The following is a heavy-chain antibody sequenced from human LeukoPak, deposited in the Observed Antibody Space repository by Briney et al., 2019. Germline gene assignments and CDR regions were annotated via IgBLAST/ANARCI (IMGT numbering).Heavy chain of an antibody. J-gene: IGHJ4*02. CDR1: GFTFSSYW. CDR2: INSDGSIT. D-gene: IGHD5-18*01. V-gene: IGHV3-74*01. CDR3: ARDLFPSGYSYDPVGY. Sequence: SGGSLRLSCAVSGFTFSSYWMHWVRQAPGEGLVWVSRINSDGSITTYADSVTGRFTISRDNAKNTLYLQMNSLRAEDTAVYYCARDLFPSGYSYDPVGYWGQGTLVTVSS.